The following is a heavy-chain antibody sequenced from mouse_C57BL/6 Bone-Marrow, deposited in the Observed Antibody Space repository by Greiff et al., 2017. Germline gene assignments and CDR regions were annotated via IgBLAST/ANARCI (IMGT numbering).Heavy chain of an antibody. CDR1: GYTFTSYW. V-gene: IGHV1-72*01. Sequence: QVQLKQPGAELVKPGASVKLSCKASGYTFTSYWMHWVKQRPGRGLEWIGRIDPNSGGTKYNEKFKSKATLTVDKPSSTASRQLSSLTSKDSAVYYCARDTTFYFDYWGQGTTLTVSS. D-gene: IGHD1-1*01. CDR3: ARDTTFYFDY. CDR2: IDPNSGGT. J-gene: IGHJ2*01.